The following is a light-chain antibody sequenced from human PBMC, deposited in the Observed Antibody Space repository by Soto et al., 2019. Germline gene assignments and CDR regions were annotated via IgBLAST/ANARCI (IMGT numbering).Light chain of an antibody. CDR2: GAS. CDR3: QQYGASPTT. CDR1: QSGTSNS. V-gene: IGKV3-20*01. Sequence: EILLTQSPGTLSLSPGERATLSCRASQSGTSNSLAWYQQKPGQAPRLLIYGASSRATGIPDRFSGSGSGTDFTLTISRLEPEDFAVYYCQQYGASPTTFGQGTKLEI. J-gene: IGKJ2*01.